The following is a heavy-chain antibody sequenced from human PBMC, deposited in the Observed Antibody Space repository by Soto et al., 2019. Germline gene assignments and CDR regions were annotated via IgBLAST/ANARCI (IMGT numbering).Heavy chain of an antibody. CDR2: ICYSGST. CDR1: GGSISSYY. Sequence: SETLSLTCTVSGGSISSYYWSWIRQPPGKGLEWIGYICYSGSTNYNPSLKSRVTISVDTSKNQFSLKLSSVTAADTAVYYCARQYGGPKNTINWFDPWGQGTQVTVSS. CDR3: ARQYGGPKNTINWFDP. V-gene: IGHV4-59*08. D-gene: IGHD4-17*01. J-gene: IGHJ5*02.